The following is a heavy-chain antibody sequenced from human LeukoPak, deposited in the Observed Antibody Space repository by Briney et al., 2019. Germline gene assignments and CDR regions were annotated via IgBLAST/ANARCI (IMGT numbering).Heavy chain of an antibody. CDR3: ARGLAAAAHFDY. J-gene: IGHJ4*02. Sequence: GASVKVSFKACGYTFTGYYMHWVRQAPGQGLEWMGWINPNSGGTNYAQKFQGRVTMTRDTSISTAYMELSRLRSDDTAVYYCARGLAAAAHFDYWGQGTLVTVSS. CDR1: GYTFTGYY. V-gene: IGHV1-2*02. CDR2: INPNSGGT. D-gene: IGHD6-13*01.